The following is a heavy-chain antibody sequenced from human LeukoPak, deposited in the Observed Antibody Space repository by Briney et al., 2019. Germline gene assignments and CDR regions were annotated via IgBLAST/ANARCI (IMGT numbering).Heavy chain of an antibody. CDR3: ARDYYTINWFDP. D-gene: IGHD3-3*01. CDR2: INSDGSST. V-gene: IGHV3-74*01. J-gene: IGHJ5*02. CDR1: GFTFSSYW. Sequence: GGSLRLSCAASGFTFSSYWMHWVRQAPGKGLVWVSRINSDGSSTSYADSVKGRFTISRDNAKNTLYLQMSSLRAEDTAVYYCARDYYTINWFDPWGQGTLVTVSS.